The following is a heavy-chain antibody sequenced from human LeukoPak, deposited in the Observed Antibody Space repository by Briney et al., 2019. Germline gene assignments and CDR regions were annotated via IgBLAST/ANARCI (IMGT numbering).Heavy chain of an antibody. CDR1: GGSFSGYY. CDR2: INHSGST. J-gene: IGHJ5*02. D-gene: IGHD6-13*01. V-gene: IGHV4-34*01. Sequence: SETLSLTCAVYGGSFSGYYWSWIRQPPGKGLEWIGEINHSGSTNYNPSLKSRVTISVDMSKNQFSLKLSSVTAADTAVYYCAREGSGSGWYSTGWLDPWGQGTLVTVSS. CDR3: AREGSGSGWYSTGWLDP.